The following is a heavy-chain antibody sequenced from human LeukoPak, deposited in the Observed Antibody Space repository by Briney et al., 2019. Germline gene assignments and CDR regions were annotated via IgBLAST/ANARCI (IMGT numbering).Heavy chain of an antibody. J-gene: IGHJ4*02. CDR2: VTPFNGNT. Sequence: ASVRVSCKASGYTFTSHAFCWVRQAPGQGLEWMGWVTPFNGNTSYAQRFQGRVIMTTDTSTSTAYMELKSLRSDDTAVYYCARGYDSSGYYSLWGQGTLVTVSS. D-gene: IGHD3-22*01. V-gene: IGHV1-18*01. CDR3: ARGYDSSGYYSL. CDR1: GYTFTSHA.